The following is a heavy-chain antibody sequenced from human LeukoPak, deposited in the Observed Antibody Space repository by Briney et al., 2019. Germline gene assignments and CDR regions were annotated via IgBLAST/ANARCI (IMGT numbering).Heavy chain of an antibody. CDR2: IYPGDSDT. CDR3: ARQGVSDSSGENWFDP. D-gene: IGHD6-19*01. Sequence: GESLKISCKGSGYSFTSYWIGWVRQMPGKGLEWMGIIYPGDSDTRYSPSFQGQVTISADKSISTAYLQWSSLKASDTAMYYCARQGVSDSSGENWFDPWGQGTLVTVSS. V-gene: IGHV5-51*01. J-gene: IGHJ5*02. CDR1: GYSFTSYW.